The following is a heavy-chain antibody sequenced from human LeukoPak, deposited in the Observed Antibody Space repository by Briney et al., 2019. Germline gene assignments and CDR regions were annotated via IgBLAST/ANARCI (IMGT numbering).Heavy chain of an antibody. Sequence: QPGGSLRLSCAVSGFSFRNYAMSWVRQAPGRGLEGVSGIGRRGDATYYADSVKGRFTISRDNSKNTLYLQMNSLRAEDTAVYYCAKGQLWPPFFDYWGQGTLVTVYS. D-gene: IGHD5-18*01. CDR1: GFSFRNYA. J-gene: IGHJ4*02. V-gene: IGHV3-23*01. CDR3: AKGQLWPPFFDY. CDR2: IGRRGDAT.